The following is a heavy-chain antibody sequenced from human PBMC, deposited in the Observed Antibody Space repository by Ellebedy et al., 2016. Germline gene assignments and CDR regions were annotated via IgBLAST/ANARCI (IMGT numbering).Heavy chain of an antibody. D-gene: IGHD6-13*01. J-gene: IGHJ4*02. CDR2: ISWNSGSI. V-gene: IGHV3-9*01. CDR3: AKDKSQGSSSWYYFDY. CDR1: GFTFDDYA. Sequence: GGSLRLXCAASGFTFDDYAMHWVRQAPGKGLEWVSGISWNSGSIGYADSVKGRFTISRDNAKNSLYLQMNSLRAEDTALYYCAKDKSQGSSSWYYFDYWGQGTLVTVSS.